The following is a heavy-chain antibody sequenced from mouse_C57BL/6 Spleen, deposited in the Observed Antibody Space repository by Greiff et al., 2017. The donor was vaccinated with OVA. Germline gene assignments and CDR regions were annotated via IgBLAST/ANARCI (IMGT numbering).Heavy chain of an antibody. CDR2: IDPETGGT. CDR3: TREYERFDY. V-gene: IGHV1-15*01. Sequence: VQVVESGAELVRPGASVTLSCKASGYTFTDYEMHWVKQTPVHGLEWIGAIDPETGGTAYNQKFKGKAILTADKSSSTAYMELRSLTSEDSAVYYCTREYERFDYWGQGTTLTVSS. CDR1: GYTFTDYE. J-gene: IGHJ2*01. D-gene: IGHD2-10*02.